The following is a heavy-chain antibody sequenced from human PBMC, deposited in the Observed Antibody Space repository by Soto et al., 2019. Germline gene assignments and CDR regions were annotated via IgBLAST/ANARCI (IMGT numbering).Heavy chain of an antibody. CDR3: ARVSGDCYFDY. V-gene: IGHV4-34*01. Sequence: SETLSLTCAVYGGSFSGYYWSWIRQPPGKGLEWIGEINHSGSTNYNPSLKSRVTISVDTSKNQFSLKLSSVTAADTAVYYCARVSGDCYFDYWGQGTLVTASS. CDR2: INHSGST. D-gene: IGHD2-21*02. CDR1: GGSFSGYY. J-gene: IGHJ4*02.